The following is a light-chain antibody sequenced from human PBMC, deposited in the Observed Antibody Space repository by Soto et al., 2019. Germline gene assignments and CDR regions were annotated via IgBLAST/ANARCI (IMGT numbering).Light chain of an antibody. CDR1: QSVSSSY. V-gene: IGKV3-20*01. J-gene: IGKJ1*01. CDR3: QQYDSSPRT. CDR2: RTS. Sequence: EIVLTQSPGPRSLSPGERATLSCRASQSVSSSYLAWYQQKPGQAPRLLIYRTSNRATGIPDRFSGSGSGTDFTLTISRLEPEDFAVYWCQQYDSSPRTFGQGTKVEIK.